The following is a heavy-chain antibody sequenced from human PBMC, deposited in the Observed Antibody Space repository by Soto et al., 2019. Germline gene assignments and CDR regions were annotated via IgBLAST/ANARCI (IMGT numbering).Heavy chain of an antibody. CDR3: AKDQELRYYYYGMDV. J-gene: IGHJ6*02. V-gene: IGHV3-30*18. D-gene: IGHD1-7*01. CDR1: GFTFSSYG. Sequence: VGSLRISCAASGFTFSSYGMHWVRQAPGKGLEWVAVISYDGSNKYYADSVKGRFTISRDNSKNTLYLQMNSLRAEDTAVYYCAKDQELRYYYYGMDVWGQGTTVTVSS. CDR2: ISYDGSNK.